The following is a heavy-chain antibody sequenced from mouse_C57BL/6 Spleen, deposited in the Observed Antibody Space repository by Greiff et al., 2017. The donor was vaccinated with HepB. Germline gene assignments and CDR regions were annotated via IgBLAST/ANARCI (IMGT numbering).Heavy chain of an antibody. J-gene: IGHJ2*01. CDR2: ISSGGDYI. CDR1: GFTFSSYA. CDR3: TRQTAQATYYFDY. D-gene: IGHD3-2*02. V-gene: IGHV5-9-1*02. Sequence: EVKLQESGEGLVKPGGSLKLSCAASGFTFSSYAMSWVRQTPEKRLEWVAYISSGGDYIYYADTVKGRFTISRDNARNTLYLQMSSLKSEDTAMYYGTRQTAQATYYFDYWGRGTTLTVSS.